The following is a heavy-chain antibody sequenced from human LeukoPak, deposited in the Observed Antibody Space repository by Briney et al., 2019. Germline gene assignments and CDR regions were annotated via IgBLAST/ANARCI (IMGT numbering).Heavy chain of an antibody. CDR3: ARDARRADGYNPSYFDY. J-gene: IGHJ4*02. D-gene: IGHD5-24*01. Sequence: PSETLSLTCTVSGGSISSYYRSWIRQPPGKGLEWIGYIYYSGSTNYNPSLKSRVTTSVDTSKNQFSLKLSSVTAADTAVYYCARDARRADGYNPSYFDYWGQGTLVTVSS. CDR2: IYYSGST. CDR1: GGSISSYY. V-gene: IGHV4-59*01.